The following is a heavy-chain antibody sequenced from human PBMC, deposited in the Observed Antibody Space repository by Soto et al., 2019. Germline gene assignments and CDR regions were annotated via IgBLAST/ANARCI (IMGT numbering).Heavy chain of an antibody. CDR2: IYHDGST. Sequence: PSETLSLTCTVSGGSINSNNYYWAWIRQPPGKGLAWVASIYHDGSTYYNTSLKSRVTISRDTSKNQFSLRLTSVTAADTAVYYCAKAGSYSGSSGRVDYWGQGILVTVPS. CDR1: GGSINSNNYY. J-gene: IGHJ4*02. D-gene: IGHD1-26*01. V-gene: IGHV4-39*02. CDR3: AKAGSYSGSSGRVDY.